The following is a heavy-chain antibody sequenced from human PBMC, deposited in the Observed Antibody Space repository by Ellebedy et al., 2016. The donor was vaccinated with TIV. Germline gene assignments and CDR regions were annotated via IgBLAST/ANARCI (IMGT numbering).Heavy chain of an antibody. V-gene: IGHV4-4*09. J-gene: IGHJ5*02. CDR2: ISNSGAT. D-gene: IGHD3-16*01. CDR1: GDSVSSDY. CDR3: ARRGGDNWFDP. Sequence: MPGGSLRLSCTVSGDSVSSDYWNWIRQPPGKGLEWIGFISNSGATSYNPSLGGRVTMSLDTSKNPFSLRLTSVTAADTAVYYCARRGGDNWFDPWGQGTLVTVSS.